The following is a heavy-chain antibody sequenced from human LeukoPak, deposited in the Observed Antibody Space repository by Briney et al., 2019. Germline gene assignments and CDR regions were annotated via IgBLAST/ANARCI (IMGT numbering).Heavy chain of an antibody. Sequence: SETLSLTCTVSGGSIGSADYYWSWIRQPPGKGLEWFGYICYSGSTLYNPSLKSRVTISLDMSKNQFSLKLSSVTAADTALYYCARAHTSSWYMDYWGQGTLVTVSS. D-gene: IGHD6-13*01. V-gene: IGHV4-30-4*02. CDR1: GGSIGSADYY. J-gene: IGHJ4*02. CDR2: ICYSGST. CDR3: ARAHTSSWYMDY.